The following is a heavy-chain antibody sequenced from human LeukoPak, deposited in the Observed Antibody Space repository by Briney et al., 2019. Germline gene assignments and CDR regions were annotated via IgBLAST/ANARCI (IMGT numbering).Heavy chain of an antibody. CDR1: GGSISSGDYY. Sequence: SQTLSLTCTVSGGSISSGDYYWSWIRQPPGKGLEWIGYIYYSGSTYYNPSLKSRVTISVDTPKNQFSLKLSSVTAADTAVYYCASYYYDSSGYSPGGFDIWGQGTMVTVSS. J-gene: IGHJ3*02. CDR3: ASYYYDSSGYSPGGFDI. D-gene: IGHD3-22*01. V-gene: IGHV4-30-4*01. CDR2: IYYSGST.